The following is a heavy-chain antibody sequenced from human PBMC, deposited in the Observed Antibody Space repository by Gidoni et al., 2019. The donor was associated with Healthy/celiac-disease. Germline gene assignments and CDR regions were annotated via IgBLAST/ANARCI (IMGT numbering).Heavy chain of an antibody. CDR1: GFTFSTAW. CDR2: IKSKTDGGTT. CDR3: TTESATVTTWVFLDY. J-gene: IGHJ4*02. V-gene: IGHV3-15*07. D-gene: IGHD4-4*01. Sequence: EVQLVESGGGLVKPGGSLRLSCAASGFTFSTAWMNWVRQAPGKGLEWVGRIKSKTDGGTTDYAAPVKGRFTISRDDSKNTLYLQMNSLKTEDTAVYYCTTESATVTTWVFLDYWGQGTLVTVSS.